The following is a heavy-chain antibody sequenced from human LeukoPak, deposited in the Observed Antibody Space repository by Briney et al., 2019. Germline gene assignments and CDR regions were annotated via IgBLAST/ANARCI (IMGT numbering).Heavy chain of an antibody. CDR1: GYTFTSYA. CDR3: AREESKYYDILTGFGRNWFDP. Sequence: GASVKVSCKASGYTFTSYAMNWVRQAPGQGREWMGWINTNTGNPTYAQGFTGRFDFSLDTSVSTAYLQISSLKAEDTAVYYCAREESKYYDILTGFGRNWFDPWGQGTLVTVSS. V-gene: IGHV7-4-1*02. CDR2: INTNTGNP. J-gene: IGHJ5*02. D-gene: IGHD3-9*01.